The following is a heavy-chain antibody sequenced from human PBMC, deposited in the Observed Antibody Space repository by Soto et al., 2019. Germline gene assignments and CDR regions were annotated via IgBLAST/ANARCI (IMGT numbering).Heavy chain of an antibody. Sequence: SATLSLTCTVSGVSVSSFFWSWIRQPPGKGLEWIGYLYYSGSTHYSPSLKSRVTISVDTSKNQFSLKLNSVTAADTAVYYCARVRHGWTFFDYWSQGTLGTVSS. D-gene: IGHD6-19*01. CDR2: LYYSGST. J-gene: IGHJ4*02. CDR3: ARVRHGWTFFDY. CDR1: GVSVSSFF. V-gene: IGHV4-59*02.